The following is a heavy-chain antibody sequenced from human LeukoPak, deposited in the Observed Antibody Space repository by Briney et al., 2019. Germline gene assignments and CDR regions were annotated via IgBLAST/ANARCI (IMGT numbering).Heavy chain of an antibody. CDR1: GGSISSGGYY. Sequence: SQTLSHTCTVSGGSISSGGYYWSWIRQHPGKGLEWIGYIYYSGSTYYNPSLKSRVTISVDTSKNQFSLKLSSVTAADTAVYYCARVHSRLLELRWFDPWGQGTLVTVSS. V-gene: IGHV4-31*03. J-gene: IGHJ5*02. D-gene: IGHD3-10*01. CDR3: ARVHSRLLELRWFDP. CDR2: IYYSGST.